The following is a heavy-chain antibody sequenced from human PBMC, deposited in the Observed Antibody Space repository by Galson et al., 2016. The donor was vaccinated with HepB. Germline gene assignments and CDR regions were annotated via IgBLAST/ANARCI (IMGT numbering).Heavy chain of an antibody. CDR2: IWYDGSNK. V-gene: IGHV3-33*03. Sequence: SLRLSCAASGFTFSSYGMHWVRQAPGKGLEWVAVIWYDGSNKYYADSVKGRFTISRDNSKNTLYMQKNSLRAEDTAVYYCAKGGGLRGVYYYYGMDVWGQGTTVTVSS. CDR3: AKGGGLRGVYYYYGMDV. CDR1: GFTFSSYG. D-gene: IGHD3-10*01. J-gene: IGHJ6*02.